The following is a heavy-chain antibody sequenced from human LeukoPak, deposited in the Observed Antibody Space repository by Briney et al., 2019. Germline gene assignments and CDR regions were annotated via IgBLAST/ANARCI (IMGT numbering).Heavy chain of an antibody. J-gene: IGHJ6*02. D-gene: IGHD4-17*01. CDR3: ARGPPNYGDYDDYGMDV. CDR1: GFTFSSYG. Sequence: SGGSLRLSCAASGFTFSSYGMHWVRQAPGKGLEWVAVIWYDGSNKYYADSVKGRFTISRDNSKNTLYLQMNSLRAEDTAVYYCARGPPNYGDYDDYGMDVWGQGTTVTVSS. V-gene: IGHV3-33*01. CDR2: IWYDGSNK.